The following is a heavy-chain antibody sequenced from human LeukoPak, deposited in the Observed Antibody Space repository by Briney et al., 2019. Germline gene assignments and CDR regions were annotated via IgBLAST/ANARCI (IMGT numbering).Heavy chain of an antibody. CDR1: GFTFSNAW. Sequence: GGSLRLSCAASGFTFSNAWMSWVRQAPGKGLEWVGHIKRKTDGGTTEYAALVKGRFTISRDDSKNTLYLQMNSLETEDTAVYYCTTDGYSGLGYYFDYWGQGTLVTVSS. CDR2: IKRKTDGGTT. J-gene: IGHJ4*02. D-gene: IGHD5-18*01. CDR3: TTDGYSGLGYYFDY. V-gene: IGHV3-15*01.